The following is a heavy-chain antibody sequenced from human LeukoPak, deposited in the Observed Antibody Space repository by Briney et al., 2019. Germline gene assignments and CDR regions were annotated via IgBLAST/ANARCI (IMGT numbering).Heavy chain of an antibody. CDR2: INPNSGGT. CDR3: ARDRLDLKDVGAPLPDAFDI. J-gene: IGHJ3*02. Sequence: ASVKVSCKASGYTFTGYYMHWVRQAPGQGLEWMGWINPNSGGTNYAQKLQGRVTMTTDTSTSTAYMELRSLRSDDTAVYYCARDRLDLKDVGAPLPDAFDIWGQGTMVTVSS. D-gene: IGHD3-10*01. V-gene: IGHV1-2*02. CDR1: GYTFTGYY.